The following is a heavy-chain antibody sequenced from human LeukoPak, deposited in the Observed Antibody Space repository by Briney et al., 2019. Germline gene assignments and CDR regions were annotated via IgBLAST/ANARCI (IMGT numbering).Heavy chain of an antibody. V-gene: IGHV3-33*01. Sequence: PGGSLRLSCAASGFTFSSYGMHWVRQAPGKGLEWVAVIWYDGSNKYYADSVKGRFTISRDNSKNTLYLQMNSLRAEDTAVYYCARAGYYGSGSYLYAFDIWGQGTMVTVSS. D-gene: IGHD3-10*01. CDR2: IWYDGSNK. CDR3: ARAGYYGSGSYLYAFDI. CDR1: GFTFSSYG. J-gene: IGHJ3*02.